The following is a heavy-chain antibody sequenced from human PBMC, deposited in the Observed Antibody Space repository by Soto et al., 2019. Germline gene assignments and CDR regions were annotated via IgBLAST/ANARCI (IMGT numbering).Heavy chain of an antibody. CDR2: INWNGVNK. CDR3: AKDVDRLGELWGYFQS. V-gene: IGHV3-9*01. D-gene: IGHD3-16*01. CDR1: GFMFEDFA. J-gene: IGHJ1*01. Sequence: GGSLRLSCAVSGFMFEDFAMHWVRQAPGQGLEWVSGINWNGVNKGYAESVLGRFTISRDNAKKSLYLDMNYLRPEDTALYFCAKDVDRLGELWGYFQSWGQGTMVTVSS.